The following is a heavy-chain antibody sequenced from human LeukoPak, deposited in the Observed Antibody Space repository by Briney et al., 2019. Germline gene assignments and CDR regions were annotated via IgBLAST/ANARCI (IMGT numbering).Heavy chain of an antibody. Sequence: ASVKVSCKTSGYDFTTHGIGWVRQAPGQGLEWVGWISTYDGNTNYAQKLQGRVTLTTDTSTSTAYMELRNLRSDDTATYFCARRNYGKLRFDYWGQGTLVTVSS. V-gene: IGHV1-18*01. CDR3: ARRNYGKLRFDY. CDR1: GYDFTTHG. J-gene: IGHJ4*02. D-gene: IGHD1-7*01. CDR2: ISTYDGNT.